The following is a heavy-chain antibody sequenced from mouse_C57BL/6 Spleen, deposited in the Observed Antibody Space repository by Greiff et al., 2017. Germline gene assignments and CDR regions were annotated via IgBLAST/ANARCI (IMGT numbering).Heavy chain of an antibody. D-gene: IGHD2-5*01. Sequence: VQLQQPGTELVKPGASVKLSCKASGYTFTSYWMHWVKQRPGQGLEWIGNINPSNGGTNYNEKFKDKATLTADKSSSTVYMELSRLTSEDSAVYFCARDEEDSNYGGPFAYWGQGTLVTVSA. J-gene: IGHJ3*01. CDR2: INPSNGGT. CDR1: GYTFTSYW. V-gene: IGHV1-53*01. CDR3: ARDEEDSNYGGPFAY.